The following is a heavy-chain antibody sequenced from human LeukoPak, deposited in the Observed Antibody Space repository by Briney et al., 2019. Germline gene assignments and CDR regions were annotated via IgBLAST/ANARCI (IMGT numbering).Heavy chain of an antibody. D-gene: IGHD5-12*01. CDR2: INHSGST. V-gene: IGHV4-34*01. Sequence: SETLSLTCAVYGRSFSGYYWSWIRQPPGKGLEWIGEINHSGSTNYNPSLKSRVIISQDTSKNQFSLRLSSVTAADTAVYYCARGGDRGYANWGQGALVTVSS. J-gene: IGHJ4*02. CDR1: GRSFSGYY. CDR3: ARGGDRGYAN.